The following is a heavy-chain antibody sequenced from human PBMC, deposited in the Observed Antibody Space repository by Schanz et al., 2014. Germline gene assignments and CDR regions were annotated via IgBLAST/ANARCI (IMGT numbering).Heavy chain of an antibody. D-gene: IGHD3-22*01. Sequence: EVQLLASGGGLVQPGGSLRLSCAASGFTFSTYAMSWVRQAPGKGLEWVSAISGSGGSTYYADSVKGRFTISRDNSKNTLYLQMNSLRAEDMAVYYCAKDPSHGDYDYYFDYCGQGTLVTVSS. CDR1: GFTFSTYA. CDR3: AKDPSHGDYDYYFDY. V-gene: IGHV3-23*01. J-gene: IGHJ4*02. CDR2: ISGSGGST.